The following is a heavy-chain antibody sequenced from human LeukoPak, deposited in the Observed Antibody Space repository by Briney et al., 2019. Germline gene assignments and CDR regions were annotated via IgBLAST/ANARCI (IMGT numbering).Heavy chain of an antibody. V-gene: IGHV3-7*01. CDR3: ARARGFFDY. J-gene: IGHJ4*02. CDR2: IKQAGSEK. Sequence: GGSLRLSCAASGFTFSSYWMSWVRQAPGRGLEWVANIKQAGSEKYYVDSVKGRFTISRDNAENSLYLQMNSLRAEDTAVYYCARARGFFDYWGQGTLVTVTS. D-gene: IGHD3-10*01. CDR1: GFTFSSYW.